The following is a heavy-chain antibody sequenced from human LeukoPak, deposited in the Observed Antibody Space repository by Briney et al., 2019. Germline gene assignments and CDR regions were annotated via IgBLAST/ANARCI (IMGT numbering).Heavy chain of an antibody. J-gene: IGHJ4*02. Sequence: PSETLSLTCTVSGGSISSGSYYWSWIRQPAGKGLEWIGRIYTSGSTNYNPSLKSRVTISVDTSKNQFSLKLSSVTAADTAVYYCARGVPATAMVLDLFDYWGQGTLVTVSS. CDR1: GGSISSGSYY. CDR3: ARGVPATAMVLDLFDY. D-gene: IGHD5-18*01. V-gene: IGHV4-61*02. CDR2: IYTSGST.